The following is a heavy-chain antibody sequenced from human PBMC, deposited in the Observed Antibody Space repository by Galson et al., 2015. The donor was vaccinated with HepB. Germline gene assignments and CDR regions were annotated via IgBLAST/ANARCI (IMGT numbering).Heavy chain of an antibody. CDR2: IYPADSDT. D-gene: IGHD6-13*01. J-gene: IGHJ3*02. Sequence: QSGAEVKKPGESLKISCKASGYSFVSYWIGWVRLMPGKGLEWMGIIYPADSDTRYSPSFQGQVTISVDQSISTAYLQWSSLRASDTAMYYCARRAFPSSSWYLPVGDAFDIWGQGTTVTVSS. CDR3: ARRAFPSSSWYLPVGDAFDI. CDR1: GYSFVSYW. V-gene: IGHV5-51*03.